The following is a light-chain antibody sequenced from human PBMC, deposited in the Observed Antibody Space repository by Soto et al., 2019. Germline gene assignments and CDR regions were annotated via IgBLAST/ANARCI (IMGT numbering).Light chain of an antibody. CDR1: TGAVTSDHY. J-gene: IGLJ1*01. Sequence: QAVVTQEPSLTVSPGGTVTLTCTSSTGAVTSDHYPNWFQQKPGQAPRSLIYSISNKHSWTPARFSGSLLGAKAALTLSGVQLEDVADDYSMPEFGAVNVCGAVTKVT. CDR3: MPEFGAVNV. V-gene: IGLV7-43*01. CDR2: SIS.